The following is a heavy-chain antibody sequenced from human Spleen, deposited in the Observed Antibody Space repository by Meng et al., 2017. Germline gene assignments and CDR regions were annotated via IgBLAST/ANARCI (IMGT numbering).Heavy chain of an antibody. D-gene: IGHD2-15*01. J-gene: IGHJ4*02. CDR1: GFIVSDNY. CDR3: ASCSGGSCYHFDY. Sequence: GESLKISCAASGFIVSDNYMSWVRQAPGKGLEWVSTIYSGGRTSYADAVKGRFTISNSKNTLYLQMNSLRVEDTALYYCASCSGGSCYHFDYWGQGTVVTVSS. V-gene: IGHV3-66*02. CDR2: IYSGGRT.